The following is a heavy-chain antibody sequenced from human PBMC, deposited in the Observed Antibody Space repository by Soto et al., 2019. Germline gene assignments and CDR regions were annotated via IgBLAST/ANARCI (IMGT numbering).Heavy chain of an antibody. D-gene: IGHD2-15*01. Sequence: ASVKVSCKASGYTFTSYGISWVRQAPGQGLEWMGWISAYNGNTNYAQKLQGRVTMTTDTSTSTAYMELRSLRSDDTAVYYCASFCSGGSCYGRFDYWGQGTLVTVSS. V-gene: IGHV1-18*01. CDR1: GYTFTSYG. CDR3: ASFCSGGSCYGRFDY. J-gene: IGHJ4*02. CDR2: ISAYNGNT.